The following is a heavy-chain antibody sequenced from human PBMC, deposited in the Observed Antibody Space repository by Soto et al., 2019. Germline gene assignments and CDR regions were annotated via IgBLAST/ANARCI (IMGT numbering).Heavy chain of an antibody. V-gene: IGHV3-23*01. CDR1: GFTFDSHA. J-gene: IGHJ4*02. CDR2: ITGSAGST. CDR3: TKDKADKYDGSVDS. Sequence: GSLRLSCLGSGFTFDSHAMNWVRQAPGKGLECVAGITGSAGSTYYADSVKGRFTISKDNSKNTLYLQMNSLRAEDTAVYYCTKDKADKYDGSVDSWGQGTQVTVSS. D-gene: IGHD3-22*01.